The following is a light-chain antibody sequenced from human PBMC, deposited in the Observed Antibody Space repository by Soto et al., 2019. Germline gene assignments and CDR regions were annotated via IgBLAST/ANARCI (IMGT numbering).Light chain of an antibody. J-gene: IGLJ1*01. CDR3: SSYTSSSTLLYV. CDR1: SSDVGGYNY. Sequence: QSALTQPASVSGSPGQSITISCTGTSSDVGGYNYVSWYQQHPGKAPKLMIYDVSHRPSGVSNRFSGSKSGNTASLTISGLKAEDEVDYYCSSYTSSSTLLYVFGTGTKLTVL. V-gene: IGLV2-14*01. CDR2: DVS.